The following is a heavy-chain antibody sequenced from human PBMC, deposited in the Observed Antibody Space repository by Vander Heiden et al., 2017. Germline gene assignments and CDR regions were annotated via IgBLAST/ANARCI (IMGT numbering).Heavy chain of an antibody. CDR1: GFSVSDAW. CDR2: IGSKTDGGTT. V-gene: IGHV3-15*04. CDR3: TLDSGTWS. J-gene: IGHJ5*02. Sequence: EVHLVESGGGLVKPGGSLRLSCAASGFSVSDAWMSWVRQAPGKGLEWFGRIGSKTDGGTTDYAAPVKGRFTISRDDSRNTLFMKMNSLKTEDTAVYYCTLDSGTWSWGQGTLVTVSS. D-gene: IGHD1-26*01.